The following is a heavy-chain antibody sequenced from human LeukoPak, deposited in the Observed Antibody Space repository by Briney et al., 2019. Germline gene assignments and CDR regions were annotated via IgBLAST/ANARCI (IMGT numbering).Heavy chain of an antibody. CDR1: GFTFSSYG. V-gene: IGHV3-30*18. J-gene: IGHJ4*02. CDR2: ISYDGSNK. Sequence: GGSLRLSCVASGFTFSSYGMHWVRQAPGKGLEWVAVISYDGSNKYYADSVKGRFTISRDNSKNTLYLQMNSLRAEDTAVYYCAKDARGGFDYWGQGTLVTVSS. CDR3: AKDARGGFDY. D-gene: IGHD3-16*01.